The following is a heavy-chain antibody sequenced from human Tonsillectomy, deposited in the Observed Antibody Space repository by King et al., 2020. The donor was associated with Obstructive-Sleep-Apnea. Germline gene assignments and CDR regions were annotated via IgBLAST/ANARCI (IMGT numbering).Heavy chain of an antibody. CDR3: ATYDYGDYNWFDP. CDR1: GYSISSGYY. D-gene: IGHD4-17*01. J-gene: IGHJ5*02. CDR2: IYHRGST. Sequence: VQLQESGPGLVKPSETLSLTCTVSGYSISSGYYWGWIRQPPGKGLDGIGSIYHRGSTSYNPSLKSRVTISVDTSKNQFSLKLSSVTAADTAVYYCATYDYGDYNWFDPWGQGTLVTVSS. V-gene: IGHV4-38-2*02.